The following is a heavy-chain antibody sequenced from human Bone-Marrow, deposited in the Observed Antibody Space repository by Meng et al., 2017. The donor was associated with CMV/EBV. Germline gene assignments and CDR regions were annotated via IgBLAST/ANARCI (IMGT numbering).Heavy chain of an antibody. J-gene: IGHJ6*02. V-gene: IGHV4-59*01. Sequence: GSLRLSCTVSGDSIRNYYWNWIRQPPGKGLEWIGFIHYSGSTNYNPSLKSRVTMSVETSKDQISLKLNSVTAADTAVYFCARDPSRSGVYGYYYGKDVCGQATT. D-gene: IGHD3-3*01. CDR3: ARDPSRSGVYGYYYGKDV. CDR1: GDSIRNYY. CDR2: IHYSGST.